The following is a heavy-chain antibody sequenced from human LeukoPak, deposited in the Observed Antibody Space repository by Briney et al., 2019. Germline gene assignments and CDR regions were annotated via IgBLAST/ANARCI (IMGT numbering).Heavy chain of an antibody. CDR1: GFTLSTNA. J-gene: IGHJ4*02. CDR2: ISGSGAST. CDR3: AKARGYSYGYNDY. Sequence: GGSLRLSCLTSGFTLSTNAMSWVRQAPGKGLEWISGISGSGASTYYADSVKGRFTISRDNSKNTLYLQMNSLRAEDTAVYYCAKARGYSYGYNDYWGQGTLVTVSS. V-gene: IGHV3-23*01. D-gene: IGHD5-18*01.